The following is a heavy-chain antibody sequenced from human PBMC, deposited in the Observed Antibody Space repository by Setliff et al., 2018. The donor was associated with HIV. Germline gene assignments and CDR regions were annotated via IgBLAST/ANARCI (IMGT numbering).Heavy chain of an antibody. V-gene: IGHV3-23*01. Sequence: LRLSCAASGFTFHSYAVSWVRQAPGKGLEWVSAISGSGGSTYYADSVKGRFTVSRDNSKYTLYLQMNSLRVEDTAVYYCAKDKGSSGWSAWGQGTLVTVSS. D-gene: IGHD6-19*01. CDR3: AKDKGSSGWSA. CDR2: ISGSGGST. CDR1: GFTFHSYA. J-gene: IGHJ5*02.